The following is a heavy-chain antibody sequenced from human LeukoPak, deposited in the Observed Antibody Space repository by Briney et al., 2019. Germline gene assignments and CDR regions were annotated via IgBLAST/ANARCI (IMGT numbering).Heavy chain of an antibody. CDR3: ARRSGWYSRRRNWFDP. Sequence: ASVKVSCKASGYTFTSYDINWVRQATGQGLEWMGWMNPNSGNTGYAQKFQGRVTMTRNTSISTAYMELSSLRSEDTAVYYCARRSGWYSRRRNWFDPWGQGTLVTVSS. V-gene: IGHV1-8*01. D-gene: IGHD6-19*01. CDR1: GYTFTSYD. J-gene: IGHJ5*02. CDR2: MNPNSGNT.